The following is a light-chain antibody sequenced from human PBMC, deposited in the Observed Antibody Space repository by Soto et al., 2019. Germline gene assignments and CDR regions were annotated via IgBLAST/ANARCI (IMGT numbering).Light chain of an antibody. J-gene: IGKJ4*01. V-gene: IGKV4-1*01. CDR3: QQFYTTPT. CDR1: QTILHSPNNKNA. CDR2: WTS. Sequence: DIVMTQSPDSLAVSLGERATINCKSSQTILHSPNNKNALVWYQQKPGQPPKLLISWTSTRESGVPDRFSGSGSGTDFSLTISGLQAKDVAVYYCQQFYTTPTFGGGTTVEIK.